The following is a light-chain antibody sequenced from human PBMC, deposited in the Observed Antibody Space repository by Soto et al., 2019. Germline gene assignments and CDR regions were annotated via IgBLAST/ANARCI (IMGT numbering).Light chain of an antibody. J-gene: IGLJ1*01. Sequence: QSVLTQPASVSVSPGQSVTISCTGTSSAVVGYDYVSWYQQHPGKAPKLMIYDVSNRPSGVSTRFSGSKSGNTASLTIFARQAEDEADYYCSLYTSSSSYVFGSGTKVTVL. V-gene: IGLV2-14*01. CDR2: DVS. CDR3: SLYTSSSSYV. CDR1: SSAVVGYDY.